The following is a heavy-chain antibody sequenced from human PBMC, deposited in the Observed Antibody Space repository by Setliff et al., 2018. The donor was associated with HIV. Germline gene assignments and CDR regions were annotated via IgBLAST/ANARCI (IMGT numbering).Heavy chain of an antibody. D-gene: IGHD2-2*01. CDR1: GFTFSSYS. Sequence: AGGSLRLSCAASGFTFSSYSMNWVRQAPGKGLEWVSYISSSSSIYYADSVKGRFTISRDNSKNTLYLQMNSLRAEDTAVYFCARGEPTILVVPAAFFDYWGQGTLVTVSS. CDR2: ISSSSSI. V-gene: IGHV3-48*01. CDR3: ARGEPTILVVPAAFFDY. J-gene: IGHJ4*02.